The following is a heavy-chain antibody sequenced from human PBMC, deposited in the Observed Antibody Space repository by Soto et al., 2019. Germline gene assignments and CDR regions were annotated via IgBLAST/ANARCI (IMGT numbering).Heavy chain of an antibody. CDR1: GFTVGSNY. J-gene: IGHJ6*02. D-gene: IGHD5-18*01. V-gene: IGHV3-30-3*01. CDR2: ISYDGSDK. CDR3: ARDTGPNGYNYYYFGMDV. Sequence: SLRLSCAASGFTVGSNYMSWVRQAPGKGLEWVAVISYDGSDKYNANSVKGRFTISRDNSKNTLYLQMNSLRAEDTAVYYCARDTGPNGYNYYYFGMDVWGQGTTVTVSS.